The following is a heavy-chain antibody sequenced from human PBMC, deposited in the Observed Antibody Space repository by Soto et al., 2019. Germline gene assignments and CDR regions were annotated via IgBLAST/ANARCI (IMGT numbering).Heavy chain of an antibody. V-gene: IGHV1-2*02. Sequence: ASVKVSCKASGYTFTGYYMHWVRQAPGQGLEWMGWINPNSGGTNYAQKFQGRVTMTRDTSISTAYMELSRLRSDDTAVYYCARDLGYSYGYPWTADYWGQGTLVTVSS. J-gene: IGHJ4*02. D-gene: IGHD5-18*01. CDR1: GYTFTGYY. CDR3: ARDLGYSYGYPWTADY. CDR2: INPNSGGT.